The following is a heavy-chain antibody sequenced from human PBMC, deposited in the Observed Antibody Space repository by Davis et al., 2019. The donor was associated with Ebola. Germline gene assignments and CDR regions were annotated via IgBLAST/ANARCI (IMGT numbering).Heavy chain of an antibody. D-gene: IGHD1-7*01. J-gene: IGHJ4*02. CDR2: ISGSGGST. Sequence: PGGSLRLSCAASGFTFSSYAMSWVRQAPGKGLEWVSAISGSGGSTYYADSVKGRFTISRDNSKNTLYLQMNSLRAEDTAVYYCAKDWELGLPQSSDKLLTYYFDYWGQGTLVTVSS. CDR3: AKDWELGLPQSSDKLLTYYFDY. V-gene: IGHV3-23*01. CDR1: GFTFSSYA.